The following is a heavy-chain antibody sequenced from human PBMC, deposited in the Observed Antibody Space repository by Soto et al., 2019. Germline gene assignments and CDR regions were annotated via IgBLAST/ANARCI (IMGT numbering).Heavy chain of an antibody. CDR3: ARVARYYYDSSGYYTTYYYYGMDV. D-gene: IGHD3-22*01. V-gene: IGHV3-33*01. CDR2: IWYDGSNK. Sequence: GGSMRLSCAASGFTFSSYGMHWVRQAPGKGLEWAAVIWYDGSNKYYADSVKGRFTISRDNSKNTLYLQMNSLRAEDTAVYYCARVARYYYDSSGYYTTYYYYGMDVWGQGTTVTVSS. CDR1: GFTFSSYG. J-gene: IGHJ6*02.